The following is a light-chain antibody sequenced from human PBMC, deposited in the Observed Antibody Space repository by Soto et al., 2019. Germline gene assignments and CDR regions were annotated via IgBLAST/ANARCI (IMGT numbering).Light chain of an antibody. Sequence: DIQRTQSPSTLSASVGDRVVITCLASQIISKWLAWYQHKPVIAPNFLIYDASTIESGLPSRFSGSGSGTEFTLNISRLEPEDFAVYYCQQYGSSGTFGQGTKVDIK. V-gene: IGKV1-5*01. CDR3: QQYGSSGT. CDR2: DAS. J-gene: IGKJ1*01. CDR1: QIISKW.